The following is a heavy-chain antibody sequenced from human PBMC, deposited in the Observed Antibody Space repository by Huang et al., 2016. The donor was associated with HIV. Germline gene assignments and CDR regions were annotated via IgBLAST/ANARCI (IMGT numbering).Heavy chain of an antibody. J-gene: IGHJ5*02. CDR3: ARDATKNPRGWFDP. CDR2: VNHLGSP. D-gene: IGHD3-10*01. Sequence: QVHLQQWGAGLLKSAETLSLTCAVYGGSLSGYYWSWLRQTPGKGLEWIGEVNHLGSPNDNPSLKRRVAISMDESKKQFSLKLKVISDADTAVYFCARDATKNPRGWFDPWGQGSLVTVSS. CDR1: GGSLSGYY. V-gene: IGHV4-34*02.